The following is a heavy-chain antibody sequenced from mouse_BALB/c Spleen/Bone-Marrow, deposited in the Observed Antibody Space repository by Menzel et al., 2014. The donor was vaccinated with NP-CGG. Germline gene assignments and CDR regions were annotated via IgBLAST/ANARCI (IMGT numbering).Heavy chain of an antibody. CDR2: INPSNGVN. CDR1: GYTFTSYY. D-gene: IGHD2-1*01. Sequence: QVQLQQSGAELVKPGASVKLSCKASGYTFTSYYMYWVKQRPGQGLEWIGGINPSNGVNNFNEKFKSKASLTVDKSSSTAYMQLSSLTSVDSAVYYCSRGGNFDVMDYWGQGTSVTVSS. J-gene: IGHJ4*01. CDR3: SRGGNFDVMDY. V-gene: IGHV1S81*02.